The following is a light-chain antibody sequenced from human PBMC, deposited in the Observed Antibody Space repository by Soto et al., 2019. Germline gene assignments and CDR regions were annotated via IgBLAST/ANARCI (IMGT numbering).Light chain of an antibody. CDR3: QSYDSSLSGWGV. Sequence: QSVLTQPPSVSGAPGQRVTISCTGSGSNIGAGYDVHWYQQLPGTAPKLLIYGNSNRPSGVPDRFSGSKSGTSASLAITGLQAEDEADYYCQSYDSSLSGWGVFGTGTKVTVL. CDR1: GSNIGAGYD. CDR2: GNS. V-gene: IGLV1-40*01. J-gene: IGLJ1*01.